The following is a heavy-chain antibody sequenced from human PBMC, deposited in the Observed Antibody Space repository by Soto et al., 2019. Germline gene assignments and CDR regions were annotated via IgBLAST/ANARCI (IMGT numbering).Heavy chain of an antibody. D-gene: IGHD6-19*01. J-gene: IGHJ3*02. CDR3: ARGGSSDWQVALDI. V-gene: IGHV4-34*01. CDR2: IKHSGSS. CDR1: AGSFSHYY. Sequence: SETLSLTCAVYAGSFSHYYWNWIRRSPGKGLEWIGKIKHSGSSNYNPSLRSRASISVDMSKNQFSLRLTSVTAADTAVYYCARGGSSDWQVALDIWGQGTMVTVSS.